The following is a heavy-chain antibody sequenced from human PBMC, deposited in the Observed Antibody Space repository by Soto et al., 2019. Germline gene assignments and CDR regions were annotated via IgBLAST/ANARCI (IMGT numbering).Heavy chain of an antibody. D-gene: IGHD6-13*01. CDR1: GFTFSSYG. V-gene: IGHV3-30*18. Sequence: QVQLVESGGGVVQPGRSLRLSCAASGFTFSSYGMHWVRQAPGKGLAWVAVISYDGSNKYYADSVKGRFTISRDNSKNTLYLQMNSLRAEDTAVYYCAKSGRLYSSSWYDYWGQGTLVTVSS. J-gene: IGHJ4*02. CDR3: AKSGRLYSSSWYDY. CDR2: ISYDGSNK.